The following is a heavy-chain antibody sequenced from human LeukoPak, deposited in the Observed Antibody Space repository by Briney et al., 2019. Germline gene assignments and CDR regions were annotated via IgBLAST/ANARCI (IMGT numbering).Heavy chain of an antibody. D-gene: IGHD3-9*01. Sequence: SETLSLTCAVYGGSFSGYYWSWIRQPPGKGLEWIGEINHSGSTNYNPSLKSRVTISVDTSKNQFSLKLSSVTAADTAVYYCARGGHYDILTGHAHDYWGQGTLVTVSS. V-gene: IGHV4-34*01. J-gene: IGHJ4*02. CDR3: ARGGHYDILTGHAHDY. CDR1: GGSFSGYY. CDR2: INHSGST.